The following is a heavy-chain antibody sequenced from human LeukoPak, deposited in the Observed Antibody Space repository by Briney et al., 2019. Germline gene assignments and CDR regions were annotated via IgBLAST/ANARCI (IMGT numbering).Heavy chain of an antibody. CDR3: ARDSATTDYYYGMDV. V-gene: IGHV3-33*01. CDR2: IWYDGTNK. D-gene: IGHD4-17*01. CDR1: GFSFSSYG. J-gene: IGHJ6*02. Sequence: GGSLRLSCAASGFSFSSYGMHWVRQAPGKGLEWVTIIWYDGTNKYYAGSVKGRFTISRDNSKNTLYLQMNSLTAEDTAVYYCARDSATTDYYYGMDVWGQGTTVTVSS.